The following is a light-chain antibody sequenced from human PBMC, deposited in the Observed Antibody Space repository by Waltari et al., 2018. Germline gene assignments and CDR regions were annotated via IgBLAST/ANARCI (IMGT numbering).Light chain of an antibody. CDR1: PTINHV. Sequence: DIQMTQSPSSLSAPVGDRVAITCRARPTINHVLNLYQKKPGKSPKLLIYGASTLHNGVPSRFSGSASGTDFTLIISSLQPEDFATYYCQQAYNTPVTFGPGTKVDIK. V-gene: IGKV1-39*01. CDR3: QQAYNTPVT. CDR2: GAS. J-gene: IGKJ3*01.